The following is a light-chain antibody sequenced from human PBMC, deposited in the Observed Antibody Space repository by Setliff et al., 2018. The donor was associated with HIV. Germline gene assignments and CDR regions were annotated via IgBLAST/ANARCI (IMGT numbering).Light chain of an antibody. CDR1: SSNIGSNT. CDR2: RNN. V-gene: IGLV1-44*01. J-gene: IGLJ1*01. Sequence: QSVLTQPPSASGTPGQRVTISCSGSSSNIGSNTVNWYQQLPGTAPKLLIYRNNQRPSGVPGRFSGSKSGTSASLAISGLQSEDEADYYCAAWDDSLNGYVFGTGTKVTV. CDR3: AAWDDSLNGYV.